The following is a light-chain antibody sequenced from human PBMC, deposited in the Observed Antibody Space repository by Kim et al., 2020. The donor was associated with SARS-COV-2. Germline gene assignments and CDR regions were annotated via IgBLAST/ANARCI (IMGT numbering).Light chain of an antibody. Sequence: SASVGDRVTITCRASQSISIWLAWYQQKPGKAPKLLIYKASNLESGVPSRFSGSGSGTEFTLTISCLQPDDFATYYCQQYKSYPYTFGQGTKLEI. CDR3: QQYKSYPYT. CDR2: KAS. CDR1: QSISIW. J-gene: IGKJ2*01. V-gene: IGKV1-5*03.